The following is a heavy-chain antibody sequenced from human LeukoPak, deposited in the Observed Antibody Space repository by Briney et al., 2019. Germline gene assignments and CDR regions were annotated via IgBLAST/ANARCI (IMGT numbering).Heavy chain of an antibody. CDR2: IYYSGNT. CDR1: GDSISSSNSY. J-gene: IGHJ6*03. Sequence: PSETLSLTCTVSGDSISSSNSYWGWIRQPPGKGLEWIGSIYYSGNTYYNASLKSRVTISVDTSKNQFSLRLRSVTAADTAVYYCAREGRYCGGGRCSYMDVWGKGTTVTVSS. D-gene: IGHD2-15*01. V-gene: IGHV4-39*07. CDR3: AREGRYCGGGRCSYMDV.